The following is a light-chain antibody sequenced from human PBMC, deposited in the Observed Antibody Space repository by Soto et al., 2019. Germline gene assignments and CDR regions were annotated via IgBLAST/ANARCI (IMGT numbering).Light chain of an antibody. V-gene: IGKV1-39*01. Sequence: DIQMTQSPSSLSASVGDRVTITCRASQSISSYLNWYQQKPGKAPNLLIYAASSLESGVPSRFSGSGSGTDFTLTISSLQPEDFATYYCQQYNDSFPYTFGQGTKVDIK. CDR2: AAS. CDR3: QQYNDSFPYT. J-gene: IGKJ2*01. CDR1: QSISSY.